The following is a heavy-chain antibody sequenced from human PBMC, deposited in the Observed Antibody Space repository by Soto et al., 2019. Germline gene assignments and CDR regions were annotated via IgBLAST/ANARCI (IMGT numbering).Heavy chain of an antibody. D-gene: IGHD2-2*01. V-gene: IGHV3-30-3*01. CDR2: ISYDGDNK. J-gene: IGHJ4*02. Sequence: QVQLVESGGGVVQPGRSLRLSCAASGFTFSSYAMHWVRQAPGKGLEWVAVISYDGDNKYYADSMKGRFTISRDNSKNKLYLQVNNLRTEATAVYYCSTGDIVLVSPAGHFDYWGQGTLVTVSA. CDR3: STGDIVLVSPAGHFDY. CDR1: GFTFSSYA.